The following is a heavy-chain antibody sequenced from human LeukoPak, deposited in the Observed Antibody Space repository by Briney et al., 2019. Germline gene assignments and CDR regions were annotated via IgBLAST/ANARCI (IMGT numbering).Heavy chain of an antibody. CDR2: ISSSGRTI. Sequence: GGSLRLSCAASGFTFSDYYLSWIRQAPGKGLEWVSYISSSGRTIYYADSVRGRFTISRDNAKNSLYLQMNSLRAEDTAVYYCASRGYSSRWYIFAYWGQGTLVTVSS. D-gene: IGHD6-13*01. J-gene: IGHJ4*02. CDR3: ASRGYSSRWYIFAY. V-gene: IGHV3-11*04. CDR1: GFTFSDYY.